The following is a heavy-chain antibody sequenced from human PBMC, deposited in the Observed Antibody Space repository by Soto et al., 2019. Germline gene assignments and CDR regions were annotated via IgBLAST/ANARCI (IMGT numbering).Heavy chain of an antibody. CDR3: ARLLRHNYYGMDV. Sequence: SETLSLTCTVSGGYISSYYWSWIRQPPGKGLEWIGYIYYSGSTNYNPSLKSRVTISVDTSKNQFSLKLSSVTAADTAVYYCARLLRHNYYGMDVWGQGTTVTVSS. CDR2: IYYSGST. J-gene: IGHJ6*02. V-gene: IGHV4-59*08. D-gene: IGHD5-12*01. CDR1: GGYISSYY.